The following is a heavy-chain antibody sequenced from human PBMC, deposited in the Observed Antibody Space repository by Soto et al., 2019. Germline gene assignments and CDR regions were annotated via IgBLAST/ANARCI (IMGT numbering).Heavy chain of an antibody. Sequence: ASVKVSCKASGYTFTGYYMHWVRQAPGQGLEWMGWINPDSGGTNYAQKFQGWVTMTRDTSISTAYMGLSRLRSDDTAVYYCAINRGELRYFDWLLYGAPFGIWGQGTMVTVSS. D-gene: IGHD3-9*01. CDR1: GYTFTGYY. V-gene: IGHV1-2*04. J-gene: IGHJ3*02. CDR3: AINRGELRYFDWLLYGAPFGI. CDR2: INPDSGGT.